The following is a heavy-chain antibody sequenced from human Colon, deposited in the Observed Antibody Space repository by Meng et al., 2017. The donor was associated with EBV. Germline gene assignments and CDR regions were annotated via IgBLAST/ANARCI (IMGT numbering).Heavy chain of an antibody. CDR3: ARVRVIPAAVGFDY. D-gene: IGHD2-2*01. CDR1: GGSISSVYW. Sequence: QVRRQDAGPGLVKPSETLSLTCVVSGGSISSVYWWTWVRQSPGKGLEWIGEIYHSGSTNYNPSLKSRVTISVDKSKNQFSLKLTSVTAADTAVYYCARVRVIPAAVGFDYWGQGTLVTVSS. CDR2: IYHSGST. J-gene: IGHJ4*02. V-gene: IGHV4-4*02.